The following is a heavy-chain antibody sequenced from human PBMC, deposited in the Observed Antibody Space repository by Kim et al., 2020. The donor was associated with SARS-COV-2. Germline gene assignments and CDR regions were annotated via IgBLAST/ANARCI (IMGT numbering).Heavy chain of an antibody. V-gene: IGHV3-9*01. CDR2: ISWNSGSK. D-gene: IGHD6-6*01. J-gene: IGHJ5*02. CDR3: AKGSRAARLYNWFDP. CDR1: GFTFDDYA. Sequence: GGSLRLSCAASGFTFDDYAMHWVRQAPGKGLEWVSGISWNSGSKGYADSVKGRFTISRDNAKNSLYLQMNSLRAEDTALYYCAKGSRAARLYNWFDPWGQGTLVTVSS.